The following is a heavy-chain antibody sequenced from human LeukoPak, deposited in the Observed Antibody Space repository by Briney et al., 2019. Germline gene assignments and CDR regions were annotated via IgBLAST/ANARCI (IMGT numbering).Heavy chain of an antibody. CDR3: VTNYYDSSSYHPDFDY. CDR2: ISGSCRNT. D-gene: IGHD3-22*01. V-gene: IGHV3-23*01. J-gene: IGHJ4*02. Sequence: GGSLRLSCAASGFAFSSYTMNWIRKAPVKGLDLVATISGSCRNTYYADSVKGRFAISRDNSKNTLYLQMTSLRAEDTAVYYCVTNYYDSSSYHPDFDYWGQGALVTVSS. CDR1: GFAFSSYT.